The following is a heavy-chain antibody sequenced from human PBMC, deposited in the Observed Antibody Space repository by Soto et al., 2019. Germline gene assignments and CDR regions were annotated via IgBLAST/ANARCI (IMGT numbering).Heavy chain of an antibody. CDR2: ISGSGGST. CDR1: GFTFSSYG. CDR3: AKVVAPTDIVLMVYAMGGDYYFDY. J-gene: IGHJ4*02. D-gene: IGHD2-8*01. Sequence: GGSLRLSCAASGFTFSSYGMSWVRQAPGEGLEWVSAISGSGGSTYYADSVKGRFTIARDNSKNTLYLQMNSLRAEDTAVYYCAKVVAPTDIVLMVYAMGGDYYFDYWGQGTLVTVSS. V-gene: IGHV3-23*01.